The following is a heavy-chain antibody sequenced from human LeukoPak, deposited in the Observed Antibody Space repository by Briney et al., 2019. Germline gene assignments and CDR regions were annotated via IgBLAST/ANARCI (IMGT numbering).Heavy chain of an antibody. CDR2: ISYDGSNK. J-gene: IGHJ4*02. Sequence: GRSLRLSCAASGFTFSSYAMHWVRQAPGKGLEWVAVISYDGSNKYYADSVKGRFTISRDNSKNTLYPQMNSLRAEDTAVYYCAREVVVVVAAVGGRYYFDYWGQGTLVTVSS. D-gene: IGHD2-15*01. CDR3: AREVVVVVAAVGGRYYFDY. V-gene: IGHV3-30*01. CDR1: GFTFSSYA.